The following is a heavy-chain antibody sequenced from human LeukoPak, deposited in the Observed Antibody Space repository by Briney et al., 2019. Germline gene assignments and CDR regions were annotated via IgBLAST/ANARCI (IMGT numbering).Heavy chain of an antibody. J-gene: IGHJ6*02. CDR2: IYYSGST. CDR3: ARGGGTSFHGMDV. V-gene: IGHV4-39*01. D-gene: IGHD2-2*01. Sequence: PSETLSLTCTVSGGSISSSSYYWGWIRQPPGKGLEWIGSIYYSGSTYYNPSLKSRVTISVDTSKNQFSLKLSSVTAADTAVYYCARGGGTSFHGMDVWGQGTTVTVSS. CDR1: GGSISSSSYY.